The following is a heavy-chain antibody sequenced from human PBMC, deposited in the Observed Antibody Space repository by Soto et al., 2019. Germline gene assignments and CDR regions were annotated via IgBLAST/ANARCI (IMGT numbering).Heavy chain of an antibody. CDR1: GGSISSYY. V-gene: IGHV4-59*12. D-gene: IGHD1-1*01. CDR3: VRTIQPGTTTYFDY. J-gene: IGHJ4*02. Sequence: SETLSLTCTVSGGSISSYYWSWIRQPPGKGLEWIGYIYYSGSTNYNPSLKSRVTISVDTSKNSVYLQMSSLKTEDTALYYCVRTIQPGTTTYFDYWGQGTLVTVS. CDR2: IYYSGST.